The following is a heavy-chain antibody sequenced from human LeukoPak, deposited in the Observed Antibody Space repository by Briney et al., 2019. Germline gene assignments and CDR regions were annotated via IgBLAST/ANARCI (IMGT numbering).Heavy chain of an antibody. D-gene: IGHD4-17*01. CDR1: GGAVSSSSYY. Sequence: SETLSLTCTVSGGAVSSSSYYWGWIRQPPGKGLEWIGSIYYSGSTYYNPSLKSRVTISVDTSKKQFSLKLSSVTAADTAVYYCTGDYGDYVIGHWGQGTLVTVSS. V-gene: IGHV4-39*01. CDR2: IYYSGST. J-gene: IGHJ4*02. CDR3: TGDYGDYVIGH.